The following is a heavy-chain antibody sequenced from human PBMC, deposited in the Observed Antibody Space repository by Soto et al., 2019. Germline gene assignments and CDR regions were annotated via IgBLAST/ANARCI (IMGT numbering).Heavy chain of an antibody. CDR3: AAEEGMDEVDYCYVMEV. Sequence: QVQLEQSGAEVRQPGSSVKVSCKASGGSFSSLGLSWVRRAPGQGLEWMGGIIPTFGKPTYTQKFQARITMTADESTRTAYRELTSLTSEDTAVYYCAAEEGMDEVDYCYVMEVWGQGTAVTV. CDR1: GGSFSSLG. D-gene: IGHD5-12*01. V-gene: IGHV1-69*12. J-gene: IGHJ6*02. CDR2: IIPTFGKP.